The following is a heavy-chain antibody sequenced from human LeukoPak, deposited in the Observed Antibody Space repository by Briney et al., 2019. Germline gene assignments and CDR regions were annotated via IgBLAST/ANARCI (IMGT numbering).Heavy chain of an antibody. V-gene: IGHV5-51*01. J-gene: IGHJ4*02. Sequence: GESLQISCKGSGYSFTSYWIGWVRQMPGKGLEWMGIVYPGDSDTRYSPSFQGQVTISADKSISTAYLQWSSLKASDTAMYYCARTPMVRGVRGVNYYFDYWGQGTLVTVSS. CDR3: ARTPMVRGVRGVNYYFDY. D-gene: IGHD3-10*01. CDR1: GYSFTSYW. CDR2: VYPGDSDT.